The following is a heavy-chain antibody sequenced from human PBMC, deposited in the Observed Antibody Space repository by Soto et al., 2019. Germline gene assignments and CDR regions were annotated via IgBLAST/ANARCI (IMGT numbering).Heavy chain of an antibody. CDR3: ASRRSSGGIYYYGMDV. CDR2: IYSGGST. CDR1: GFTFSSYA. Sequence: PGGSLRLSCAASGFTFSSYAMSWVRQAPGKGLEWVSVIYSGGSTYYADSVKGRFTISRDNSKNTLYLQMNSLRAEDTAVYYCASRRSSGGIYYYGMDVWGQGTTVTVSS. D-gene: IGHD2-15*01. V-gene: IGHV3-53*01. J-gene: IGHJ6*02.